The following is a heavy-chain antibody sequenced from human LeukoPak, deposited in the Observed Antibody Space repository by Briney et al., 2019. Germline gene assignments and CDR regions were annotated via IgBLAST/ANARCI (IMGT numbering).Heavy chain of an antibody. D-gene: IGHD4-17*01. J-gene: IGHJ6*02. CDR2: IYYSGST. CDR1: GGSISSYY. V-gene: IGHV4-59*12. Sequence: SETLSLTCTVSGGSISSYYWSWIRQPPGKGLEWIGYIYYSGSTKYNPSLKSRVTISVDTSKNQFSLKLSSVTAADTAVYYCARDLEDYGDYGPPYYYYGMDVWGQGTTVTVSS. CDR3: ARDLEDYGDYGPPYYYYGMDV.